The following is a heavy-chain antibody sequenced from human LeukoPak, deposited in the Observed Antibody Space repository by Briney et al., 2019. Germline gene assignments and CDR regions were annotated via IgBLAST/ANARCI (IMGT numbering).Heavy chain of an antibody. V-gene: IGHV1-58*02. Sequence: GASVKVSCKTSGFTFSRSAIQWVRQARGQGLEWIGWIGVGGGNTNYAQRFQDRVTITRDMSSSTAYMELTSLRSEDTAVYYCAAEIYGGNSDCCTFDFWGPGTPVTVSS. CDR1: GFTFSRSA. J-gene: IGHJ3*01. CDR2: IGVGGGNT. D-gene: IGHD4-23*01. CDR3: AAEIYGGNSDCCTFDF.